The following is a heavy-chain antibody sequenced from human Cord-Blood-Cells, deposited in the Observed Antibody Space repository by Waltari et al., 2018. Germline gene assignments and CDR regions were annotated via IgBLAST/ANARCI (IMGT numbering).Heavy chain of an antibody. J-gene: IGHJ6*02. CDR2: ISYDGSNK. CDR3: AKEDYGGNYYYYYGMDV. Sequence: QVQLVESGGGVVQPGRSLRLSCAASGFTFSSYGMHWVRQAPGKGLEWVAVISYDGSNKYYANSVKGRFTISRDNSKNTLYLQMNSLGAEDTAVHYCAKEDYGGNYYYYYGMDVWGQGTTVTVSS. D-gene: IGHD4-17*01. V-gene: IGHV3-30*18. CDR1: GFTFSSYG.